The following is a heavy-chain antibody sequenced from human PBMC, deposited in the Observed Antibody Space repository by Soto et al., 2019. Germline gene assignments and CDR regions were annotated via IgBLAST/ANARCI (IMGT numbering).Heavy chain of an antibody. J-gene: IGHJ6*03. CDR2: INAGNGNT. CDR3: ARVAVTTTVVTTRYYYYMDV. Sequence: QVQLVQSGAEVKKPGASVKVSCKASGYTFTSYAMHWVRQAPGQRLEWMGWINAGNGNTKYSQKFQGRVTITRDTSASTAYMELSSLRSEDTAVYYCARVAVTTTVVTTRYYYYMDVWGKGTTVTVSS. V-gene: IGHV1-3*01. D-gene: IGHD4-17*01. CDR1: GYTFTSYA.